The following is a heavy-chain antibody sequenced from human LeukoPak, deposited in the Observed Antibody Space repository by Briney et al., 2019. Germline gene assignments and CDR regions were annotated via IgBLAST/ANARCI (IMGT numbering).Heavy chain of an antibody. CDR2: ISWNSGSI. CDR1: GFTFDDYA. D-gene: IGHD4-23*01. J-gene: IGHJ4*02. CDR3: ARGRPLDYGGNSIYFDY. V-gene: IGHV3-9*01. Sequence: GRSLRLSCAASGFTFDDYAMHWVRQAPGKGLEWVSGISWNSGSIGYADSVKGRFTISRDNAKNSLYLQMNSLRAEDTAVYYCARGRPLDYGGNSIYFDYWGQGTLVTVSS.